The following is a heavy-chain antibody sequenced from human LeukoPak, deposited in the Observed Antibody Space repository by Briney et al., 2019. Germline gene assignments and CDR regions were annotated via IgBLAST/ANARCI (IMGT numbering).Heavy chain of an antibody. CDR2: MNPNSGNT. CDR1: GYTFTSYD. CDR3: ARDSSSWYEAIYYYGMDV. V-gene: IGHV1-8*01. D-gene: IGHD6-13*01. Sequence: ASVTVSCKASGYTFTSYDINWVRQATGQGLEWMGWMNPNSGNTGYAQKFQGRVTMTRNTSISTAYMELSSLRSEDTAVYYCARDSSSWYEAIYYYGMDVWGQGTTVTVSS. J-gene: IGHJ6*02.